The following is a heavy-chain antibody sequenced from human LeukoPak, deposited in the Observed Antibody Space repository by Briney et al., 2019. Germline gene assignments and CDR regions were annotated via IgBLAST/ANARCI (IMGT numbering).Heavy chain of an antibody. CDR1: GFTFSNYD. J-gene: IGHJ2*01. CDR3: VREPAYTGTWWYPDL. CDR2: IDPAGNT. V-gene: IGHV3-13*01. Sequence: GGSLRLSCVASGFTFSNYDMHWVRQPTGKGLEWISVIDPAGNTYYSDSVKGRVTISRENAKSSLFLQMNSLRAADTAVYYCVREPAYTGTWWYPDLWGRGTLVTVSS. D-gene: IGHD3-16*01.